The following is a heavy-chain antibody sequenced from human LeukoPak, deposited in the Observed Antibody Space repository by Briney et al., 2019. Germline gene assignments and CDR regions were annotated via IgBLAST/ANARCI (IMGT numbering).Heavy chain of an antibody. CDR1: GGTFNSYA. CDR2: IIPILGIA. D-gene: IGHD3-22*01. Sequence: SVTVSCKAAGGTFNSYAISWVRQAPGQGSEWMGRIIPILGIANYAQKFQGRVTITADKSTSTAYMELSSLRSEDTAVYYCARRRYYDSSGYDYGMDVWGQGTTVTVSS. J-gene: IGHJ6*02. CDR3: ARRRYYDSSGYDYGMDV. V-gene: IGHV1-69*04.